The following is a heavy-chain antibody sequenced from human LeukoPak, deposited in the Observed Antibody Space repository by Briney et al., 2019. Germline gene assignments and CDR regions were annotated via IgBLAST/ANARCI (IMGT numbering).Heavy chain of an antibody. CDR2: SYSGGNA. CDR3: AHSRRGGGYYINAFAV. Sequence: SETLSLTCTVSGASTSAYYWSWIRQPPGKGLEWIGYSYSGGNANYNPSLKTRVTISIDTSENQFSLRLTSVTAADTAVYFCAHSRRGGGYYINAFAVWGQGTLVTISS. V-gene: IGHV4-59*01. J-gene: IGHJ3*01. D-gene: IGHD1-26*01. CDR1: GASTSAYY.